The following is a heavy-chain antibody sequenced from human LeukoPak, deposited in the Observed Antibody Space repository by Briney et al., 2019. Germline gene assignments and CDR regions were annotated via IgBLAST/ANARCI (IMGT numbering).Heavy chain of an antibody. CDR3: ARGPDTLMYYYGSADAFDI. V-gene: IGHV3-48*01. Sequence: PGGSLRLSCAASGFTFNSFSMNWVRQAPGKGLEWVSYISSSSSTIYYADSVKGRFTISRDNAKNSLYLQMNSLRAEDTAVYYCARGPDTLMYYYGSADAFDIWGQGTMVTVSS. CDR1: GFTFNSFS. CDR2: ISSSSSTI. D-gene: IGHD3-10*01. J-gene: IGHJ3*02.